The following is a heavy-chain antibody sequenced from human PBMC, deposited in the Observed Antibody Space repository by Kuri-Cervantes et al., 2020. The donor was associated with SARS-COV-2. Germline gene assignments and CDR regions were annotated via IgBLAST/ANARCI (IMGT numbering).Heavy chain of an antibody. V-gene: IGHV3-30*03. J-gene: IGHJ4*02. CDR3: AREGITAAGRDFDY. Sequence: GGSLRLSCAASGFTFSSYSMNWVRQAPGKGLEWVSIISYDGNIRYYADSVKGRFTISRDNSKSTLYLQMNSLRAEDTALYFCAREGITAAGRDFDYWGQGTLVTVSS. CDR1: GFTFSSYS. CDR2: ISYDGNIR. D-gene: IGHD6-25*01.